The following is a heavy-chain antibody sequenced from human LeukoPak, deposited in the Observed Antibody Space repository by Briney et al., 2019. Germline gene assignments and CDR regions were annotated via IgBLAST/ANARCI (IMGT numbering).Heavy chain of an antibody. CDR2: ISGSGGST. Sequence: QPGGSLRLSCAASGFTFSSYAMSWVRQAPGKGLGWVSAISGSGGSTYYADSVKGRFTISRDNSKNTLYLQMNSLRAEDTAVYYCAKDGWFLYQLPPPHFDYWGQGTLVTVSS. J-gene: IGHJ4*02. CDR3: AKDGWFLYQLPPPHFDY. D-gene: IGHD2-2*01. V-gene: IGHV3-23*01. CDR1: GFTFSSYA.